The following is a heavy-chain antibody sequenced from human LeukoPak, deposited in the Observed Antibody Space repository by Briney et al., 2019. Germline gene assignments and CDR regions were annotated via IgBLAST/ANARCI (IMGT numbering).Heavy chain of an antibody. D-gene: IGHD6-13*01. CDR2: ISAYNGDT. J-gene: IGHJ4*02. V-gene: IGHV1-18*01. CDR1: GYTFTNYG. CDR3: AVRNTSSWSPFDF. Sequence: GASVTVSCTASGYTFTNYGISWVRQAPGQGLEWMGWISAYNGDTNYAQKLQGRVTMTTDTSTSTAYMELRSLRSDDTAIYYCAVRNTSSWSPFDFWGQGTLVTVSS.